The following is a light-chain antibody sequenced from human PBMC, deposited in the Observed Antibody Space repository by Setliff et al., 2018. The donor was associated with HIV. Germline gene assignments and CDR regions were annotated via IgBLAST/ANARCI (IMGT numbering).Light chain of an antibody. V-gene: IGLV2-14*03. CDR2: DVS. Sequence: QSALAQPASVSASPGQSVSISCTGSGRDLGNFNFVSWYQQHPGKAPKVMIYDVSNRPSGVSNRFSGSKSGNTASLTISGLQAEDEADYYCSSYTSSTTLWVFGGGTKVTVL. J-gene: IGLJ3*02. CDR3: SSYTSSTTLWV. CDR1: GRDLGNFNF.